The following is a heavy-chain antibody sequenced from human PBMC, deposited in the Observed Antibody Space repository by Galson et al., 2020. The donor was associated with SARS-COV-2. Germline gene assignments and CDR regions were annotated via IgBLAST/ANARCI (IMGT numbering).Heavy chain of an antibody. Sequence: GGSLRLSCAASGFTFSSYGMHWVRQAPGKGLEWVAVIWYDGSNKYYADSVKGRFTISRDNSKNTLYLQMNSLRAEDTAVYYCARESQAAAGWNDGGWFDPWGQGTLVTVSS. CDR1: GFTFSSYG. CDR3: ARESQAAAGWNDGGWFDP. J-gene: IGHJ5*02. V-gene: IGHV3-33*01. D-gene: IGHD6-13*01. CDR2: IWYDGSNK.